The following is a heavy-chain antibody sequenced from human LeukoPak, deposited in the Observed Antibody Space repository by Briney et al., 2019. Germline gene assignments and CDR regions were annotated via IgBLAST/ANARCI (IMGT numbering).Heavy chain of an antibody. CDR1: GDSISSGGYY. Sequence: SQTLSLTCTVSGDSISSGGYYWSWIRQHPGKGLEWIGYIYYSGSTYYNPSLKSRVTISVDTSKNQFSLKLSSVTAADTAVYYCARSKGSGSYPFDAFDIWGQGTMVTVSS. J-gene: IGHJ3*02. D-gene: IGHD3-10*01. CDR3: ARSKGSGSYPFDAFDI. CDR2: IYYSGST. V-gene: IGHV4-31*03.